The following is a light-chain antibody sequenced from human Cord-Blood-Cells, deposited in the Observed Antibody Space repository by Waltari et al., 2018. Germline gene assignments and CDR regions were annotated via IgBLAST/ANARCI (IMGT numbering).Light chain of an antibody. Sequence: DIVMTQSPATLSVSPGERATLSCRASQSVSSNLPWYQQKPGQDPRLLIYGPSTRATGIPARFSGSGSGTEFTLTISSLQSEDFAVYYCQQYNNWWTFGQGTKVEIK. V-gene: IGKV3-15*01. CDR2: GPS. CDR3: QQYNNWWT. J-gene: IGKJ1*01. CDR1: QSVSSN.